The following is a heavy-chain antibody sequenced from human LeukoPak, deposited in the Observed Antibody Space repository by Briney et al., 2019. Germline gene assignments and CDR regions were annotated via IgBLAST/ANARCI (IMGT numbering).Heavy chain of an antibody. CDR2: IYYSGST. J-gene: IGHJ4*02. V-gene: IGHV4-39*01. Sequence: SETLSLTCTVSGGSISSSSYYWGWIRQPPGKGLEWIGSIYYSGSTYYNPSLKSRVTMSVDTSKNQFSLKLSSVTAADTAVYYCASWDTAMVSGFDYWGQGTLVTVSS. CDR3: ASWDTAMVSGFDY. CDR1: GGSISSSSYY. D-gene: IGHD5-18*01.